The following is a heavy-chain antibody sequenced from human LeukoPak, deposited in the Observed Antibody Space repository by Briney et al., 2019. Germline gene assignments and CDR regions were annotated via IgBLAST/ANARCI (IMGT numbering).Heavy chain of an antibody. CDR2: INHSGST. D-gene: IGHD6-19*01. CDR3: ARGPGQWLFYYYYYMDV. V-gene: IGHV4-34*01. J-gene: IGHJ6*03. Sequence: SETLSLTCAVYGGSFSGYYWSWIRQPPGKGLEWIGEINHSGSTNYNPSLKRRVTISVDTSKNQFSLKLSSVTAADTAVYYCARGPGQWLFYYYYYMDVWGKGTTVTVSS. CDR1: GGSFSGYY.